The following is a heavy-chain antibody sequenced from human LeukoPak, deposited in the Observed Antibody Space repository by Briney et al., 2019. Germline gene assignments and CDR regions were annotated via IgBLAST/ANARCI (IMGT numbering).Heavy chain of an antibody. Sequence: GGSLRLSCAASGFTFSNAWMSWVRQAPGKGLEWVGRIKSKTDGGTTDYAAPVKGRFTISRDDSKNTLYLQMNSLKTEDTAVYYCTTEVKWLRSVDYWGQGTLVTVFS. CDR3: TTEVKWLRSVDY. CDR2: IKSKTDGGTT. D-gene: IGHD5-12*01. CDR1: GFTFSNAW. V-gene: IGHV3-15*01. J-gene: IGHJ4*02.